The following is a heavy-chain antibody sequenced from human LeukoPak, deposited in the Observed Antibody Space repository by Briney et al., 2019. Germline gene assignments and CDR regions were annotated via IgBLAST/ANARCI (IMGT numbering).Heavy chain of an antibody. V-gene: IGHV3-21*06. CDR3: AREVIAAYYYMDV. CDR1: VFSFSRYI. CDR2: ISNSGSYI. J-gene: IGHJ6*03. Sequence: PGGSLRLSCAASVFSFSRYIMNWVRQAPGKGLECVASISNSGSYIYYADSVKGRFTISRDNAKNSLYLQMNSLRAEDTAVYYCAREVIAAYYYMDVWGKGTTVTISS. D-gene: IGHD6-13*01.